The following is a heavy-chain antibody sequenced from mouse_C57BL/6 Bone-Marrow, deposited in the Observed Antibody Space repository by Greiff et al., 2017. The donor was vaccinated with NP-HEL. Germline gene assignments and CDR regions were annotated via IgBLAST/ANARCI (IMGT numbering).Heavy chain of an antibody. Sequence: QVQLQQPGAELVKPGASVKLSCKASGYTFTSYWMHWVKQRPGRGLEWIGRIYPGSGNTYYNEKFKGKATLTAEKSSSTAYMQLSSLTSEDSAVYFCARRRAQGGSSLYWYFDVWGTGTTVTVSS. V-gene: IGHV1-62-3*01. CDR1: GYTFTSYW. D-gene: IGHD1-1*01. CDR2: IYPGSGNT. CDR3: ARRRAQGGSSLYWYFDV. J-gene: IGHJ1*03.